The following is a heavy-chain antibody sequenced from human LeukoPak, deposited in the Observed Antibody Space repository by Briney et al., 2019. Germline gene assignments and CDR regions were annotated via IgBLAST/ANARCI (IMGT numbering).Heavy chain of an antibody. CDR3: ASASSHRTAAGGDY. D-gene: IGHD6-13*01. CDR1: GFTFSTYW. Sequence: GGSLRLSCAASGFTFSTYWMHWVRQAPGKGLVWVSRINGDGGSRNYADSVKGRFTIFRDNAKNTLYLQMSSLRVEDTAVYYCASASSHRTAAGGDYWGQGTLVTVST. V-gene: IGHV3-74*01. J-gene: IGHJ4*02. CDR2: INGDGGSR.